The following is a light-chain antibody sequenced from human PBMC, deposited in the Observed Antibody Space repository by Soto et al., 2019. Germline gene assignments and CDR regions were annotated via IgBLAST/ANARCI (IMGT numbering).Light chain of an antibody. V-gene: IGKV3-20*01. CDR1: QSISSRY. CDR2: GAF. Sequence: EIVLTQSPGTLSLSPGERATLSCRASQSISSRYLAWYQQKPGQAPRLLIYGAFSRATGIPDRFSGSGSGTDFILTISRLEPEDFAVYYCQQYGSSFTFGPGTKVDIK. J-gene: IGKJ3*01. CDR3: QQYGSSFT.